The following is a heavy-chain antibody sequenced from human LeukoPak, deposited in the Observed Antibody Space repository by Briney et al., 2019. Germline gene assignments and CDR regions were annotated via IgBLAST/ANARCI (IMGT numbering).Heavy chain of an antibody. CDR2: IKQDGSEK. J-gene: IGHJ4*02. V-gene: IGHV3-7*03. Sequence: GGSLRLSCAASGFTFSIYWMSWVRQAQGKGREWVANIKQDGSEKYYVDSVKGRFTISRDNAKNSLYLQMNSLRAEDTAVYYCARDGGYVNFDYWGQGTLVTVSS. D-gene: IGHD5-12*01. CDR3: ARDGGYVNFDY. CDR1: GFTFSIYW.